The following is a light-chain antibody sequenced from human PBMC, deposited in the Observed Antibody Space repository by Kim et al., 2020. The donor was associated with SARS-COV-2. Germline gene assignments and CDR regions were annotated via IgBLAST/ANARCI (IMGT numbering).Light chain of an antibody. CDR1: SSNIGRNT. CDR2: ANT. V-gene: IGLV1-44*01. Sequence: GQRDTIACSGGSSNIGRNTVNWSQQLPGTAPKLLIFANTQRPSGVPDRFSGSKSGTSASLAISGLQSEDEAFYYCAAWDDSLNGVAFGGGTQLTVL. J-gene: IGLJ2*01. CDR3: AAWDDSLNGVA.